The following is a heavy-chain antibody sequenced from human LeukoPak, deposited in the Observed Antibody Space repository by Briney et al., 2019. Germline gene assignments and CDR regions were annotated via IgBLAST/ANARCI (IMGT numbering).Heavy chain of an antibody. CDR3: ARGAGDSSWYDYYYYYMDV. V-gene: IGHV4-59*01. D-gene: IGHD6-13*01. J-gene: IGHJ6*03. CDR1: GGSISSYY. CDR2: IYYSGST. Sequence: SETLSLTCTVSGGSISSYYWNWIRQPPGKGLEWIGYIYYSGSTNYNPSLKSRVTISVDTSKNQFSLKLSSVTAADTAVYYCARGAGDSSWYDYYYYYMDVWGKGTTVTVSS.